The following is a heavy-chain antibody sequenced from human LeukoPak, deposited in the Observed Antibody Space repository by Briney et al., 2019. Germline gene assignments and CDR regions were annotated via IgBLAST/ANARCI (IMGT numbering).Heavy chain of an antibody. V-gene: IGHV4-30-4*08. CDR2: IYYSGST. J-gene: IGHJ6*03. CDR3: ARADDSSGYYYVGNYYYYYMDV. CDR1: GGSISSGDYY. Sequence: SQTLSLTCTVSGGSISSGDYYWSWIRQPPGKGLEWIGYIYYSGSTYYNPSLKSRVTISVDTSKNQFSLKLSSVTAADTAVYYCARADDSSGYYYVGNYYYYYMDVWGKGTTVTVSS. D-gene: IGHD3-22*01.